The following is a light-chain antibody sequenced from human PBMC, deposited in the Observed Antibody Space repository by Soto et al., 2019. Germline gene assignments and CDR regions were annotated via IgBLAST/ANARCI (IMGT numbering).Light chain of an antibody. CDR3: CSSAGRNIRYV. V-gene: IGLV2-11*01. CDR2: DVS. Sequence: QSALTQPRSVSWSPGQSVTISCTGTSNDVGGYDYVSWYQQHPGKAPKLMIYDVSKRPSGVPDRFSGSKSGDTASLTISGLQADDEADYYCCSSAGRNIRYVFGAGTKLTVL. CDR1: SNDVGGYDY. J-gene: IGLJ1*01.